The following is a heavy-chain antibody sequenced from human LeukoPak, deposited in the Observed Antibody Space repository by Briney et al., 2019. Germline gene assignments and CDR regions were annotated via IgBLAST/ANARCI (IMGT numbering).Heavy chain of an antibody. J-gene: IGHJ6*02. CDR2: ISYDGSNK. D-gene: IGHD3-10*01. V-gene: IGHV3-30*18. Sequence: GGSLRLSCAASGFTFSSYSMNWVRQAPGKGLEWVAVISYDGSNKYYADSVKGRFTISRDNSKNTLYVQMNSLRAEDAAVYYCAKARGSGNYYNVMDVWGQGTTVTVSS. CDR3: AKARGSGNYYNVMDV. CDR1: GFTFSSYS.